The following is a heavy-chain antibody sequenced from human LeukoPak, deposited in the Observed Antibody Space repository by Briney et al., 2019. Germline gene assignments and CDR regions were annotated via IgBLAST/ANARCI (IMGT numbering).Heavy chain of an antibody. CDR3: VKGSYDSSGYYQDY. CDR2: ISSNGGST. Sequence: QLGGSLRLSCSASGFTFSSYAMHWVRQAPGKGLEYVSAISSNGGSTYYAGSVKGRFTISRDNSKNTLYLQMSSLRAEDTAVYYCVKGSYDSSGYYQDYWGQGTLVTVSS. J-gene: IGHJ4*02. D-gene: IGHD3-22*01. V-gene: IGHV3-64D*09. CDR1: GFTFSSYA.